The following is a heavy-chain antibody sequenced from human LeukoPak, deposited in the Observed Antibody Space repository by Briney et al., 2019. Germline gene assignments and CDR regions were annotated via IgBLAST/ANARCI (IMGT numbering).Heavy chain of an antibody. CDR3: ATRSGADAFDI. Sequence: SETLSLTCTVSGYSISSGYYWGWVRQSPGKGLEWIASFYRSGITNYNPSLKSRVTISVDTSLNQFSLKLSSVTAADTAVYYCATRSGADAFDIWGQGTMVTVSS. V-gene: IGHV4-38-2*02. CDR1: GYSISSGYY. CDR2: FYRSGIT. J-gene: IGHJ3*02. D-gene: IGHD4-17*01.